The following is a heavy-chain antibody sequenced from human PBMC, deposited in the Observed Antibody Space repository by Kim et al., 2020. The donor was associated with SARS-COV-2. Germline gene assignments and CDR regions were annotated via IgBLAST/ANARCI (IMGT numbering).Heavy chain of an antibody. J-gene: IGHJ4*02. CDR1: GDSISSSTYY. Sequence: SETLSLTCTVSGDSISSSTYYWGWIRQPPGKGLEWIGSMHYSGSTYYYNPSLKSRVTISVDTSKNQFSLKLSSVTAADTAVYYCARQYGNYDFWSGSDGGDYWGQGTLVTVSS. V-gene: IGHV4-39*01. CDR2: MHYSGSTY. CDR3: ARQYGNYDFWSGSDGGDY. D-gene: IGHD3-3*01.